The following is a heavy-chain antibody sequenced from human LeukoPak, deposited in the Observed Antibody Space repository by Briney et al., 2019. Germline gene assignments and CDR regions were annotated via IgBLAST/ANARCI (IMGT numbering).Heavy chain of an antibody. CDR3: ARDVPGYYDFWSGYLYNQDPYGMDV. D-gene: IGHD3-3*01. Sequence: ASVKVSCKASGGTFSSYAISWVRQAPGQGLEWMGGIIPIFGTANYAQKFQGRVTITADESTSTAYMELSSLRSEDTAVYYCARDVPGYYDFWSGYLYNQDPYGMDVWGQGTTVTVSS. V-gene: IGHV1-69*13. CDR1: GGTFSSYA. J-gene: IGHJ6*02. CDR2: IIPIFGTA.